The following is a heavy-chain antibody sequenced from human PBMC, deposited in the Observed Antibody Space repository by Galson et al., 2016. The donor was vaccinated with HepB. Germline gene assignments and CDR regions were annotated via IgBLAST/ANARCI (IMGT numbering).Heavy chain of an antibody. Sequence: SLRLSCAASGFTFSNYWMNWVRQAPGKGLEWVANINQDGSEKSYVDSLKGRFTISRDNAKNSLYLQMNSLRAEDTAVYYCAREDSIAFDFWGQGTMVTVSS. CDR2: INQDGSEK. J-gene: IGHJ3*01. V-gene: IGHV3-7*03. CDR3: AREDSIAFDF. CDR1: GFTFSNYW. D-gene: IGHD3-22*01.